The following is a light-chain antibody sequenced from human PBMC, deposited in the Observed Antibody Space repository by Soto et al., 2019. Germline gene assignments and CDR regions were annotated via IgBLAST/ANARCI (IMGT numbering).Light chain of an antibody. CDR3: HQYDGSPIT. J-gene: IGKJ5*01. V-gene: IGKV3-20*01. CDR1: QTVTRSY. CDR2: GIS. Sequence: EVVLTPSPGTLSLSPGERATLSCRARQTVTRSYLAWYQHKPGQAPRLLTSGISRRAPGIPDRFSGDGSGTDFTLTISRLEPEDYAVYYCHQYDGSPITFGQGTRLENK.